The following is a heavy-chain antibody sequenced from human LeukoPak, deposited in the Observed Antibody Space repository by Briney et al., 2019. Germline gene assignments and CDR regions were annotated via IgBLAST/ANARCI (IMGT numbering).Heavy chain of an antibody. Sequence: PSETLSLTCTVSGGSISSGGYYWSWIRQHPGKGLEWIGYIYYSGSTYYNPSLKSRVTISVDTSKNQFSLKLSSVTAADTAVYYCARGLVVPAADHFDYWGQGTLVTVSS. CDR2: IYYSGST. D-gene: IGHD2-2*01. CDR3: ARGLVVPAADHFDY. J-gene: IGHJ4*02. CDR1: GGSISSGGYY. V-gene: IGHV4-31*03.